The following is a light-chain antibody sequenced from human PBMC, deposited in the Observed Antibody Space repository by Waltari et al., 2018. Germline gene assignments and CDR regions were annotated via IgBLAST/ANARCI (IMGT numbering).Light chain of an antibody. J-gene: IGKJ1*01. CDR2: RAS. CDR1: QSFNTW. V-gene: IGKV1-5*03. Sequence: IQMTQSPSTLSASAGDRVVITCRASQSFNTWLAWYQQRPGKAPNLLIYRASSLQSGVPSRFSSRGSGTEFTLTINSLQPDDFASYYCQQYNSFPWTFGQGTKVEI. CDR3: QQYNSFPWT.